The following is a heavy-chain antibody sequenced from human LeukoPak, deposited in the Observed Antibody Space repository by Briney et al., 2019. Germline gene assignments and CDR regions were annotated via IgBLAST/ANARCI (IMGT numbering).Heavy chain of an antibody. CDR3: ARAPGPDYDILTGYYLFDY. Sequence: ASVKVSCKASGYTFTSYYMHWVRQAPGQGLERMGIINPSGGSTSYAQKFQGRVTMTRDTSTSTVYMELSSLRSEDTAVYYCARAPGPDYDILTGYYLFDYWGQGTLVTVSS. CDR1: GYTFTSYY. CDR2: INPSGGST. D-gene: IGHD3-9*01. J-gene: IGHJ4*02. V-gene: IGHV1-46*01.